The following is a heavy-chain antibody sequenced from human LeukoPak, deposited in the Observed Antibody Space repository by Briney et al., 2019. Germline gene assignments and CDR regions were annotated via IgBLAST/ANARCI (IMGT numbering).Heavy chain of an antibody. V-gene: IGHV3-53*01. D-gene: IGHD3-10*01. Sequence: GGSLRLSCAASGFTVSSNYMSWVRQAPGKGLEWVSVIYSGGSTYYADSVKGRFTISRDNSKNTLYLQMNSLRAEDTAVYYCARDTITMVRGVRYFDLWGRGTLVTVSS. CDR2: IYSGGST. CDR3: ARDTITMVRGVRYFDL. CDR1: GFTVSSNY. J-gene: IGHJ2*01.